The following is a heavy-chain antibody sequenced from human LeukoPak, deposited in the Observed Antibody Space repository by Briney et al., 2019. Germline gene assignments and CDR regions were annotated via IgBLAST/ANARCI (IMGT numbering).Heavy chain of an antibody. CDR2: IRSDGGDT. D-gene: IGHD6-6*01. Sequence: PGGSLRLSCEASGFTFSNYWMHWVRQVPGKGLVWVSRIRSDGGDTTYADFVQGRFTISRDNVKNMLYLQTNSLRAEDTAVYYCARLAARQILGYYGMDVWGQGTTVTVSS. V-gene: IGHV3-74*01. J-gene: IGHJ6*02. CDR3: ARLAARQILGYYGMDV. CDR1: GFTFSNYW.